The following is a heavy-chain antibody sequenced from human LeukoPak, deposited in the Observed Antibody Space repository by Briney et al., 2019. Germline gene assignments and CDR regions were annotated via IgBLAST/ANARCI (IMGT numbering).Heavy chain of an antibody. D-gene: IGHD3-22*01. J-gene: IGHJ4*02. V-gene: IGHV4-34*01. CDR1: GGSFSGYY. CDR3: ARGSSGYYTTLDY. Sequence: SETLSLTCAVYGGSFSGYYWSWIRQPPGKGLEWIGEINHSGSASYNPSLKSRVTISVDTSKNQFSLKLTSVTAADTAVYFCARGSSGYYTTLDYWGQGALVTVSS. CDR2: INHSGSA.